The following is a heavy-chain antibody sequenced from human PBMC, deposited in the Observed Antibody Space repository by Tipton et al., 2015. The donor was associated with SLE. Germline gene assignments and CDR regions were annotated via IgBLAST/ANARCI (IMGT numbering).Heavy chain of an antibody. D-gene: IGHD1-26*01. CDR2: INPNGGTT. Sequence: QSGPEVKKPGASVKVSCKASGYTFTNYHVHWVRQAPGQGLEWMGKINPNGGTTNYAQKFQGRVIMTRDTSTSTVYMEVSSLRSEDTAAYFCARSSGSYYVNYEFDLDVWGQGTTVTVAS. CDR3: ARSSGSYYVNYEFDLDV. CDR1: GYTFTNYH. V-gene: IGHV1-46*01. J-gene: IGHJ6*02.